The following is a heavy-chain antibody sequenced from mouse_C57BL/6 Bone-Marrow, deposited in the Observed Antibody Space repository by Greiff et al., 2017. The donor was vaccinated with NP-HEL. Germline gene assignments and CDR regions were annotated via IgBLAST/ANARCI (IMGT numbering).Heavy chain of an antibody. CDR2: INPNNGGT. V-gene: IGHV1-18*01. CDR3: ARYNFDV. CDR1: GYTFTDYN. Sequence: VHVKQSGPELVKPGASVKIPCKASGYTFTDYNMDWVKQSHGKSLEWIGDINPNNGGTIYNQKFKGKATLTVDKSSSTAYMELRSLTSEDTAVYYCARYNFDVWGTGTTVTVSS. J-gene: IGHJ1*03.